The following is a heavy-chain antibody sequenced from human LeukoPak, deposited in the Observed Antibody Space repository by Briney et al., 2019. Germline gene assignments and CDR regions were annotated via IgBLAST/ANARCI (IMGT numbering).Heavy chain of an antibody. V-gene: IGHV4-39*01. CDR3: ARRSGSYFDY. Sequence: SETLSLTCTVSGDSISSSNYYWGWIRQPPGKGLEWIGSTYYSGTTYYNPSLRSRVTISVDTSKNQFSLELSSVTAADRAVYLCARRSGSYFDYWGQGTLVTVSS. CDR1: GDSISSSNYY. J-gene: IGHJ4*02. CDR2: TYYSGTT. D-gene: IGHD1-26*01.